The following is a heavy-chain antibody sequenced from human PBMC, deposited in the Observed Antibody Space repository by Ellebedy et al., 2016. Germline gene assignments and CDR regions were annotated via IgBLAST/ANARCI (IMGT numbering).Heavy chain of an antibody. Sequence: ASVKVSCKASGYTFTSYGISWVRQAPGQGLEWMGWISPYNGNTSYAQNLQGRVTMTTDTSTTTAYMELRSLRSDDTAVYYCARDVDCFSTSCYDVDANYYYYGMDVWGQGTTVTVSS. CDR3: ARDVDCFSTSCYDVDANYYYYGMDV. V-gene: IGHV1-18*01. D-gene: IGHD2-2*01. J-gene: IGHJ6*02. CDR2: ISPYNGNT. CDR1: GYTFTSYG.